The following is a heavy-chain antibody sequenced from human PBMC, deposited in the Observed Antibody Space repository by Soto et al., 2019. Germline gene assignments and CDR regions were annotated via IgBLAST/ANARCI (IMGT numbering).Heavy chain of an antibody. CDR2: IYYTGTT. CDR3: AREEKQLARYGGDFDY. D-gene: IGHD6-13*01. V-gene: IGHV4-61*01. CDR1: DGSVSTGNFY. Sequence: QVQLQESGPGLVKPSETLSLTCGVSDGSVSTGNFYWSWIRQPPGKGLEWIGHIYYTGTTNYNPSLKRRVTISVDTSNNQFSLKVTSVTAADTAVYYCAREEKQLARYGGDFDYWGQGILVTVSS. J-gene: IGHJ4*02.